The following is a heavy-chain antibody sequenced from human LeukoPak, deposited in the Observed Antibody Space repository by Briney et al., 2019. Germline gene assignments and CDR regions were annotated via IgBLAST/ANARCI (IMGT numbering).Heavy chain of an antibody. D-gene: IGHD4-17*01. CDR1: GYIFTGYY. Sequence: ASVKVSCKTSGYIFTGYYMHWVRQASGQGLEWMGRINTNSGDTNYAQNFQGRVTMTRDTSISTAYMELSRLRSDDTAVYYCARDRDYGDYNTQDLFVYWGQGTLVTVSS. CDR3: ARDRDYGDYNTQDLFVY. V-gene: IGHV1-2*06. CDR2: INTNSGDT. J-gene: IGHJ4*02.